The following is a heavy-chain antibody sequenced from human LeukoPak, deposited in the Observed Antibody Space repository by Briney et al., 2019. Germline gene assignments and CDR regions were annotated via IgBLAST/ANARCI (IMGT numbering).Heavy chain of an antibody. CDR2: ISWNSGSI. CDR3: AKDKWGSSTSCFDY. Sequence: GRSLRLSCAASGFTFDDYAMHWVRQAPGKGLEWVSGISWNSGSIGYADSVKGRFTISRDNAKNSLYLQMNSLRAEDMALYYCAKDKWGSSTSCFDYWGQGTLVTVSS. CDR1: GFTFDDYA. D-gene: IGHD2-2*01. J-gene: IGHJ4*02. V-gene: IGHV3-9*03.